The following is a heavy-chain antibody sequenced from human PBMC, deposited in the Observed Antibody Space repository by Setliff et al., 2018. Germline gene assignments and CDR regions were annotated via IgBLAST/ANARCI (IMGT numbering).Heavy chain of an antibody. CDR3: ARGKGSWVLLRWFDP. D-gene: IGHD3-10*01. J-gene: IGHJ5*02. CDR1: GFSINQGFD. CDR2: VFWTGTT. Sequence: PSETLSLTCNVSGFSINQGFDWGWVRQPPGKGLEWIGRVFWTGTTQYDPSLRSRVTVSVDTSKNQFSLKLSSVTAADTAVYYCARGKGSWVLLRWFDPWGQGTLVTVSS. V-gene: IGHV4-38-2*02.